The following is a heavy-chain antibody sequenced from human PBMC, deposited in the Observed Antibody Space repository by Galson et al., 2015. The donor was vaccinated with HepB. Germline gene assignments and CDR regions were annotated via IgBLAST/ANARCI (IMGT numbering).Heavy chain of an antibody. D-gene: IGHD3-9*01. CDR2: INPGDGST. CDR3: ARDVDWALDS. Sequence: SVKVSCKAYGYTFTSYYLHWLRQAPGQGLEWMGIINPGDGSTSNAQKFQGRVTMTRNTSTSTAHMELRSLRSADTAVYYCARDVDWALDSWGQGTLVNVS. CDR1: GYTFTSYY. V-gene: IGHV1-46*01. J-gene: IGHJ4*02.